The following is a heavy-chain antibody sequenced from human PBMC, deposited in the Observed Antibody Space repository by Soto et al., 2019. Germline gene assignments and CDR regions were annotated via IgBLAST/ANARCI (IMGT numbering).Heavy chain of an antibody. CDR1: GGTFSSYA. J-gene: IGHJ6*02. V-gene: IGHV1-69*10. D-gene: IGHD1-26*01. CDR3: ARVTKTVGYYGMDV. CDR2: IIPILGTA. Sequence: GASVKVSCKASGGTFSSYAISWVRQAPGQGLEWMGGIIPILGTANYAQKFQGRVTITADKSTSTAYMELSSLRSEDTAVYYCARVTKTVGYYGMDVWGQGTTVTVSS.